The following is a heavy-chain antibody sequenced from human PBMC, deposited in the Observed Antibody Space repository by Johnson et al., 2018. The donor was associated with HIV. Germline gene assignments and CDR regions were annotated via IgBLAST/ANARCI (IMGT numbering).Heavy chain of an antibody. Sequence: VQLMESGGGLIQPGGSLRLSCAVSGFIVSSNYMSWVRQAPGKGLEWVSVIYSGGSIYYADSVKGRFTISRDNSKNTLYLQMNSLGAEDTAVYYCARVGRPWLPLDAFDIWGQGTMVTVSS. D-gene: IGHD6-19*01. CDR3: ARVGRPWLPLDAFDI. CDR2: IYSGGSI. V-gene: IGHV3-53*01. CDR1: GFIVSSNY. J-gene: IGHJ3*02.